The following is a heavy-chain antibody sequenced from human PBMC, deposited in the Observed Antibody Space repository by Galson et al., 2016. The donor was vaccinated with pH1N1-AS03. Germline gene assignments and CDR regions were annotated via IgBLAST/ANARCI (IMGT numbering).Heavy chain of an antibody. J-gene: IGHJ4*02. CDR1: GFSFSNYW. CDR3: VAGAGWLFDY. Sequence: SLRLSCAASGFSFSNYWMNWVRQAPGKGLEWVANIKKDGSESLYVDSVKGRFIISSDNAKNSLYLQMNSLRAEDTGFYYCVAGAGWLFDYWGQGVLVTVSS. D-gene: IGHD6-19*01. V-gene: IGHV3-7*01. CDR2: IKKDGSES.